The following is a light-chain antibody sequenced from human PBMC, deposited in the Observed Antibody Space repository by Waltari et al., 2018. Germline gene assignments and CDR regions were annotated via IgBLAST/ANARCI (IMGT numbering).Light chain of an antibody. Sequence: EIVMTQSPAVLSVSPGQRPTLPCRASETVTSHLAWYQQNPGQAPRLLIYDVSTRAAGIPARFSGSGSETEFTLTVTSLQSEDCAVYYCQQYYEWQTFGPGTKVEIK. CDR1: ETVTSH. CDR3: QQYYEWQT. J-gene: IGKJ1*01. V-gene: IGKV3D-15*01. CDR2: DVS.